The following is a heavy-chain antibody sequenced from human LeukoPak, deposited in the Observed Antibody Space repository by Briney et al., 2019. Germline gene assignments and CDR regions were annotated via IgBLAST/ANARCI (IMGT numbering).Heavy chain of an antibody. CDR2: IYTSGST. V-gene: IGHV4-61*02. CDR1: GGSISSGSYY. Sequence: SETLSLTCTVSGGSISSGSYYWSWIRQPAGKRLEWIGRIYTSGSTNYNPSLKSRVTISVDTSKNQFSLKLSSVTAADTAVYYCARDPRFYYDSRGAFDIWGQGTMVTVSS. J-gene: IGHJ3*02. D-gene: IGHD3-22*01. CDR3: ARDPRFYYDSRGAFDI.